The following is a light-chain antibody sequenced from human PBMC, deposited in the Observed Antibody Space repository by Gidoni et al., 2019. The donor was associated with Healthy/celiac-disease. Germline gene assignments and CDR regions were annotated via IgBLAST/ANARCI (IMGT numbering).Light chain of an antibody. J-gene: IGKJ1*01. CDR3: QQYYSTPPT. CDR1: QSFLYSSNNKNY. Sequence: DIVMNQSPDPLAVSLGERATINCKSSQSFLYSSNNKNYLAWYQQKPGQPPKLLIYWASTRESGVPDRFSGSGSGTDFTLTISSLQAEDVAVYYCQQYYSTPPTFGQGTKVEIK. CDR2: WAS. V-gene: IGKV4-1*01.